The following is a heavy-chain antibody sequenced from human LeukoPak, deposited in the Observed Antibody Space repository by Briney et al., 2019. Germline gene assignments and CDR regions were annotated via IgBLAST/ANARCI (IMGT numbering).Heavy chain of an antibody. V-gene: IGHV3-48*01. Sequence: PGGSLRLSCAASGFTFSGYSMNWVRQAPGKGLEWVSYITSSSSTIYYADSVKGRFTISRDNAKNSLYLQMNTLRAEDTAVYYCARDRTQGYGGNSDYWGQGTLVTVSS. CDR2: ITSSSSTI. CDR1: GFTFSGYS. D-gene: IGHD4-23*01. J-gene: IGHJ4*02. CDR3: ARDRTQGYGGNSDY.